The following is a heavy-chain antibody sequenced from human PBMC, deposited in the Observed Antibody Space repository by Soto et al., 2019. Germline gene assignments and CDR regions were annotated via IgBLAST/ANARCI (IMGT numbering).Heavy chain of an antibody. Sequence: SETLSLTCTVSGGSISSGGYYWSWIRQHPGKGLEWIGYIYYSGSTYYNPSLKSRVTISVDTSKNQFSLKLSSVTAADTAVYYCARANYYYDSSGYYWDHFDYWGQGTLVTVSS. J-gene: IGHJ4*02. CDR1: GGSISSGGYY. D-gene: IGHD3-22*01. CDR3: ARANYYYDSSGYYWDHFDY. CDR2: IYYSGST. V-gene: IGHV4-31*03.